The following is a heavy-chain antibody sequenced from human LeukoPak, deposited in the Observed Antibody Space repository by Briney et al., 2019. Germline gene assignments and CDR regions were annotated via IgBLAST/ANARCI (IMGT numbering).Heavy chain of an antibody. CDR2: IYSSGST. CDR3: ARGSHSGSSTGAFDI. J-gene: IGHJ3*02. CDR1: GGSISSNY. Sequence: SETLSLTCTVSGGSISSNYWTWIRQPAGEGLEWIGRIYSSGSTNYNPSLKSRVTMSVDTSKNQFSLKLSSVTAADTAVYYCARGSHSGSSTGAFDIWGLGTMVTVSS. V-gene: IGHV4-4*07. D-gene: IGHD1-26*01.